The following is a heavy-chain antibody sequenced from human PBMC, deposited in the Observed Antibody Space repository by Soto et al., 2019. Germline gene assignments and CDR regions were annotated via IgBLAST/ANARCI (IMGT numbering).Heavy chain of an antibody. D-gene: IGHD4-17*01. CDR2: IYYSGST. J-gene: IGHJ6*02. CDR3: ARTTGTTYYYYGMDV. V-gene: IGHV4-31*03. CDR1: GGPISSGGYY. Sequence: SETLSLTCTVSGGPISSGGYYWSWIRQHPGKGLEWIGYIYYSGSTYYNPSLKSRVTISVDTSKNQFSLKLSSVTAADTAVYYCARTTGTTYYYYGMDVWGQGTTVTVS.